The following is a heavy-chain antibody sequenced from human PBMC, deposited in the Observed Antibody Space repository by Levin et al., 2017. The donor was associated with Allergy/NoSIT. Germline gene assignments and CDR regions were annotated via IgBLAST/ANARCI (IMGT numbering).Heavy chain of an antibody. CDR1: GGSISSSSYY. CDR3: ARPRGDCSSTSCLDAFDI. D-gene: IGHD2-2*01. Sequence: SETLSLTCTVSGGSISSSSYYWGWIRQPPGKGLEWIGSIYYSGSTYYNPSLKSRVTISVDTSKNQFSLKLSSVTAADTAVYYCARPRGDCSSTSCLDAFDIWGQGTMVTVSS. V-gene: IGHV4-39*01. CDR2: IYYSGST. J-gene: IGHJ3*02.